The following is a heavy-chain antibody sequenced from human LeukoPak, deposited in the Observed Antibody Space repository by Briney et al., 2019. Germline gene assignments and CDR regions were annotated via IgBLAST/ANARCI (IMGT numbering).Heavy chain of an antibody. Sequence: PGGSLRLSCVASGFTFSSYSMNWVRQAPGQGLEWVSSISSSSSYIYYADSVKGRFTISRDNAKNSLYLQMNSLRAEDTAVYYCARDVFSVATILWDAFDIWGQGTMVTVSS. D-gene: IGHD5-12*01. CDR1: GFTFSSYS. J-gene: IGHJ3*02. V-gene: IGHV3-21*01. CDR2: ISSSSSYI. CDR3: ARDVFSVATILWDAFDI.